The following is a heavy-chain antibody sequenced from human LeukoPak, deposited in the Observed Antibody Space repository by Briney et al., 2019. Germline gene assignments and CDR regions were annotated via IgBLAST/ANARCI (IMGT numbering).Heavy chain of an antibody. J-gene: IGHJ6*03. D-gene: IGHD2-2*01. CDR1: GYTFTGYY. CDR3: ATGYCSSTSCSRQGGYYYMDV. V-gene: IGHV1-2*02. Sequence: ASVKVSCKASGYTFTGYYMHWVRQAHGQGLEWMGWINPNSGGTNYAQKFQGRVTMTRDTSISTAYMELSRLRSDDTAVYYCATGYCSSTSCSRQGGYYYMDVWGKGTTVTVSS. CDR2: INPNSGGT.